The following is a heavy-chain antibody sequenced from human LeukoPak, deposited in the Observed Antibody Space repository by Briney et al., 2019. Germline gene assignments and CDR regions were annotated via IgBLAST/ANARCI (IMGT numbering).Heavy chain of an antibody. CDR1: GFTVSSNY. CDR3: ARTTTFAPHFDY. J-gene: IGHJ4*02. Sequence: GGSLRLSCAASGFTVSSNYMSWVRQAPGKGLEWVSVIYSGGTTYYADSVKGRFTISRDNSKNTLYLQMNSLRAEDTAVYYCARTTTFAPHFDYWGRGTLVTVSS. CDR2: IYSGGTT. D-gene: IGHD1-1*01. V-gene: IGHV3-66*01.